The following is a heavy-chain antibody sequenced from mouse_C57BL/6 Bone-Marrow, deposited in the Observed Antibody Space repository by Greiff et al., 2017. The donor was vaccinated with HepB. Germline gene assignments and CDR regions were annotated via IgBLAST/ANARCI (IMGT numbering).Heavy chain of an antibody. CDR1: GFNIKDDY. CDR3: TTRYFAY. J-gene: IGHJ3*01. Sequence: EVKLVESGAELVRPGASVKLSCTASGFNIKDDYMHWVKQRPEQGLEWIGWIDPENGDTEYASKFQGKATITADTSSNTAYLQLSSLTSEDTAVYYCTTRYFAYWGQGTLVTVSA. CDR2: IDPENGDT. V-gene: IGHV14-4*01.